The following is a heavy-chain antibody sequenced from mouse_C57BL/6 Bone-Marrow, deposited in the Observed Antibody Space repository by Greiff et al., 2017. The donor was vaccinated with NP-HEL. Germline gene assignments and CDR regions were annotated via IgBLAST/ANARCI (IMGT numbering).Heavy chain of an antibody. CDR3: ARAVGPWYFDV. J-gene: IGHJ1*03. Sequence: VQLQQPGAELVKPGASVKLSCKASGYTFTSYWMHWVKQRPGRGLEWIGNINPSNGGTNYNEKFKSKATLTVDKSSSTAYMQLSSLTSEDSAVYYCARAVGPWYFDVWGTGTTVTVSS. V-gene: IGHV1-53*01. D-gene: IGHD1-1*02. CDR2: INPSNGGT. CDR1: GYTFTSYW.